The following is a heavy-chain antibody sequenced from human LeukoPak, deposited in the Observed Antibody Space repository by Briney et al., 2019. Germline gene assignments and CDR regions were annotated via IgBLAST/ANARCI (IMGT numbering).Heavy chain of an antibody. CDR3: ARVTAAGTSFWFDP. V-gene: IGHV3-66*01. CDR1: GFTVSSNY. CDR2: IYSGGST. Sequence: GGSLRLSCAASGFTVSSNYMSWGPQAPGKGLEWGSVIYSGGSTYYADSVKGRFTISRDNSKNTLYLHMNSLRAEDTAVYYCARVTAAGTSFWFDPWGQGTLVTVSS. D-gene: IGHD6-13*01. J-gene: IGHJ5*02.